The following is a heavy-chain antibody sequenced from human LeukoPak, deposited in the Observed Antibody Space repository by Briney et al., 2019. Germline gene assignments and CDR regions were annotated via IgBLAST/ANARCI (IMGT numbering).Heavy chain of an antibody. V-gene: IGHV4-39*01. J-gene: IGHJ4*02. CDR2: IYYSGST. Sequence: SETLSLTCTVSGGSISSSSYYWGWIRQPPGKGLEWIGSIYYSGSTYYNPSLKSRVTISVDTSKNQFSLKLSSVTAADTAVYYCAVPAYYFDYWGQGTLVTVSS. CDR1: GGSISSSSYY. CDR3: AVPAYYFDY.